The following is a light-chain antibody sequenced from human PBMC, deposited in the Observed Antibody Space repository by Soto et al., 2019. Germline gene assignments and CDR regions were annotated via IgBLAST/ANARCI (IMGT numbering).Light chain of an antibody. V-gene: IGKV3-11*01. CDR3: QQRANWPLT. CDR1: QNVANY. CDR2: DTS. J-gene: IGKJ4*01. Sequence: EIVMTQSPATLSVSPGERATLSCRASQNVANYLDWYQQKPGQAPRLLIYDTSNRATGIPARFSGSGSGTDFTLIISSLEPEDFAVYYCQQRANWPLTFGGGTKVDIK.